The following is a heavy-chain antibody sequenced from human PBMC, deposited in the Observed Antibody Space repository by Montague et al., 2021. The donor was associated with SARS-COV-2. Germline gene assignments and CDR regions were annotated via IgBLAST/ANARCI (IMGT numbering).Heavy chain of an antibody. CDR2: IFSSGST. J-gene: IGHJ3*01. CDR3: ARAESYDSSGFLSDLFDA. Sequence: SETLSLTCTLSGASINSNRYFWGWIRQAPGKGLVWIGSIFSSGSTCYXPSLKTRVSISVDTSENRLSLNLTSVTATDTAMYFCARAESYDSSGFLSDLFDAWGQGTLVTVSS. V-gene: IGHV4-39*02. CDR1: GASINSNRYF. D-gene: IGHD3-22*01.